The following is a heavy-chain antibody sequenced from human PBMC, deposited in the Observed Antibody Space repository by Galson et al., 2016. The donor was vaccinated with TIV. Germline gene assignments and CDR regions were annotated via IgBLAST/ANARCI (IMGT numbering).Heavy chain of an antibody. Sequence: SLRLSCAASGFTFSSYGMHWVRQAPGKGLEWVAVIWYDGSNENYAESVKGRFTISRDNSKNTLYLQMNSLRVEDTAVYFCARVRFCGKTSCHHYFDTWGQGTLVPVSS. CDR3: ARVRFCGKTSCHHYFDT. J-gene: IGHJ5*02. CDR2: IWYDGSNE. D-gene: IGHD2-2*01. V-gene: IGHV3-33*01. CDR1: GFTFSSYG.